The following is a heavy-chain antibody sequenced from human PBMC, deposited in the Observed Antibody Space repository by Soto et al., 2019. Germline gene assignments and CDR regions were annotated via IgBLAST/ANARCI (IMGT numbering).Heavy chain of an antibody. CDR3: VTQRDYDSFC. D-gene: IGHD3-9*01. CDR1: GFTFNTYA. Sequence: QVQLVESGGGVVQPGRSLRLSCAASGFTFNTYAMHWVRQAPGKGLEWVAVISYDGSNKFYADSVQGRFTISRDNSKNTLFLQLSSLSTEDTAVYYCVTQRDYDSFCWGKGTLFTVSS. V-gene: IGHV3-30-3*01. CDR2: ISYDGSNK. J-gene: IGHJ4*02.